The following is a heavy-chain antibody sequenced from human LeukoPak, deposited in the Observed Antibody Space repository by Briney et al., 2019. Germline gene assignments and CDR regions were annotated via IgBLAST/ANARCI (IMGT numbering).Heavy chain of an antibody. CDR3: ARGGYCGGDLCWFDP. J-gene: IGHJ5*02. CDR2: INPSGGST. V-gene: IGHV1-46*01. CDR1: GYTFTSYY. D-gene: IGHD2-21*02. Sequence: ASVKVSCKASGYTFTSYYMHWVRQAPGQGLEWMGIINPSGGSTSYAQKFQGRVTMTRDTSTSTAYMELRSLRSDDTAVYYCARGGYCGGDLCWFDPWGQGTLVTVSS.